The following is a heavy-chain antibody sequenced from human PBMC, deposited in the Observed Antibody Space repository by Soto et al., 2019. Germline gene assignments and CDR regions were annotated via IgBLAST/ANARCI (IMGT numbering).Heavy chain of an antibody. V-gene: IGHV1-3*05. CDR1: GYTFTSYA. Sequence: QVQLVQSGAEEKKPGASVKVSCKASGYTFTSYAMHWVRQAPGQRLEWMGWINAGNGNTKYSQKFQGRVTITRNTSASTAYMELSSLRSDDTAVYYCARISGGPAMVWGWFDPWGQGTLVTVSS. CDR3: ARISGGPAMVWGWFDP. D-gene: IGHD5-18*01. CDR2: INAGNGNT. J-gene: IGHJ5*02.